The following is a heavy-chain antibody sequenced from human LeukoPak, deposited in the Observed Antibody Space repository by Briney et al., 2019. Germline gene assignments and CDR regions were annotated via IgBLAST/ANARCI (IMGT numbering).Heavy chain of an antibody. V-gene: IGHV1-69*05. CDR3: ATRDRWLQFPFDY. Sequence: RASVKVSCKASGGTFSGYAISWVRQAPGQGLEWMGGIIPIFGTANYAQKFQGRVTITTDESTSTAYMELSSLRSEDTAVYYCATRDRWLQFPFDYWGQGTLVTVSS. CDR1: GGTFSGYA. J-gene: IGHJ4*02. D-gene: IGHD5-24*01. CDR2: IIPIFGTA.